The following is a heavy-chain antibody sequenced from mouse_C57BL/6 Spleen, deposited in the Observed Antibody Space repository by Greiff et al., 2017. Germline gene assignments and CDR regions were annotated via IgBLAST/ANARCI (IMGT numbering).Heavy chain of an antibody. CDR3: ARITTVVATNYYFDY. CDR2: IDPANGKT. D-gene: IGHD1-1*01. Sequence: EVQLQQSVAELVRPGASVKLSCTASGFNIKNTYMHWVKQRPEQGLEWIGRIDPANGKTKYAPKFQGKATITADTSANTAYLQLSSLTSEDTAIYYCARITTVVATNYYFDYWGQGTTLTVSS. V-gene: IGHV14-3*01. CDR1: GFNIKNTY. J-gene: IGHJ2*01.